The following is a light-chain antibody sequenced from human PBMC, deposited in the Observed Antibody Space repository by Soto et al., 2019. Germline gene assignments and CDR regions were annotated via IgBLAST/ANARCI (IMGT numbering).Light chain of an antibody. CDR3: QKYNNAPT. CDR1: QGISNY. CDR2: AAS. J-gene: IGKJ4*01. V-gene: IGKV1-27*01. Sequence: DIQMTQSPSSLSASVGDRVTMTCRSSQGISNYLAWYQQKPGKIPELLIYAASTLQSGVPSRFSGSGSRKDITLTISSLQPEDVATYYGQKYNNAPTVGGGTKVESK.